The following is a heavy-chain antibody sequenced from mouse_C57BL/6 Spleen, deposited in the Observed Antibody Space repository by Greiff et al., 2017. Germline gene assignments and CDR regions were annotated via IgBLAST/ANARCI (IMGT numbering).Heavy chain of an antibody. D-gene: IGHD2-4*01. CDR3: ARMGYDYDGAWFAY. Sequence: VQLQQPGAELVRPGSSVKLSCKASGYTFTSSWMDWVKQRPGQGLEWIGNIYPSDSETHYNQKFKDKATLTVDKSSSTAYMQLSSLTSEDSAVYCCARMGYDYDGAWFAYWGQGTLVTVSA. CDR1: GYTFTSSW. CDR2: IYPSDSET. V-gene: IGHV1-61*01. J-gene: IGHJ3*01.